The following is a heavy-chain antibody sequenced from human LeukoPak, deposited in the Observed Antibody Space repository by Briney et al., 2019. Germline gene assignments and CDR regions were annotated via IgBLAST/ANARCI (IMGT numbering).Heavy chain of an antibody. CDR1: GFTFRSYG. Sequence: GRSLRLSCAAPGFTFRSYGMHWVRQAPGKGLQWVAVIWYDGSNKIYADSVKGRFTISRDNSKNTLYLQVNSLRVEDTAVYYCARGGEHWLEDYWGQGTLVTVSA. J-gene: IGHJ4*02. CDR3: ARGGEHWLEDY. CDR2: IWYDGSNK. D-gene: IGHD6-19*01. V-gene: IGHV3-33*01.